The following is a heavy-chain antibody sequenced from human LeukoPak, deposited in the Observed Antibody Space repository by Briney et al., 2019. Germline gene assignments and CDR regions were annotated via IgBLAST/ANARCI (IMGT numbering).Heavy chain of an antibody. D-gene: IGHD3-10*01. J-gene: IGHJ4*02. Sequence: ASVTVSCTASGGTFSSYAISWVRQAPGQGLEWMGGIIPIFGTANYAQKFQGRVTITADESTSTAYMELSSLRSEDTAVYYCARDPPPIGSLIGRHYGSGSYDDYWGQGTLVTVSS. V-gene: IGHV1-69*13. CDR1: GGTFSSYA. CDR2: IIPIFGTA. CDR3: ARDPPPIGSLIGRHYGSGSYDDY.